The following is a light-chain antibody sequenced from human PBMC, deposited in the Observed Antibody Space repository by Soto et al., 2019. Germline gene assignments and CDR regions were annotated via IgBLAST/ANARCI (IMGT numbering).Light chain of an antibody. CDR2: KAS. CDR1: QSISSW. CDR3: QQYRT. Sequence: DIQMTQSPSTLSASVGDRVTITCRASQSISSWLAWYLQKPGKAPKLLIYKASSLDSGVPSRFSGSGSGTEFTLTISSLQPDDFATYYCQQYRTFGQGTKVEIK. V-gene: IGKV1-5*03. J-gene: IGKJ1*01.